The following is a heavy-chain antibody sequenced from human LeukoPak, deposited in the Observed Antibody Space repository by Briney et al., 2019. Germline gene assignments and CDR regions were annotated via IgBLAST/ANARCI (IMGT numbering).Heavy chain of an antibody. J-gene: IGHJ5*02. V-gene: IGHV3-30*02. CDR2: IRFDGTNE. D-gene: IGHD4-11*01. Sequence: GGSLRLSCAASGFAFNKFGMHWVRQAPGKGLEWVAFIRFDGTNERYADSVKGRFTISRENSKNTLYLQMNSLRPEDTAVYYCAKDGDYSILRWFDPWGQGTLVTVSS. CDR3: AKDGDYSILRWFDP. CDR1: GFAFNKFG.